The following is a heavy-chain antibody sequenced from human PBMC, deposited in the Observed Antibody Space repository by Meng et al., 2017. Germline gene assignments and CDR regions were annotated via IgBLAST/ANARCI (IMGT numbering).Heavy chain of an antibody. CDR2: IYSGGST. Sequence: GESLKISCAASGFTVSSNYMSWVRQAPGKGLEWVSVIYSGGSTYYADSVKGRFTISRDNSKNTLYLQMNSLRAEDTAVYYCARETGTGMDVWGQGTMVTVSS. CDR1: GFTVSSNY. CDR3: ARETGTGMDV. V-gene: IGHV3-53*01. J-gene: IGHJ6*02. D-gene: IGHD1-1*01.